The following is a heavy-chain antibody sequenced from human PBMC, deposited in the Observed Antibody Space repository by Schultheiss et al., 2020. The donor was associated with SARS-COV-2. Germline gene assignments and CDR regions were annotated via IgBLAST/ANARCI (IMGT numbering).Heavy chain of an antibody. CDR1: GFTFSSYA. V-gene: IGHV4-59*12. J-gene: IGHJ4*02. CDR2: IYYSGST. Sequence: ESLKISCAASGFTFSSYAMSWVRQAPGKGLEWIGYIYYSGSTYYNPSLKSRVTISVDTSKNQFSLKLSSVTAADTAVYYCARRHDYGDYQFDYWGQGTTVTVSS. D-gene: IGHD4-17*01. CDR3: ARRHDYGDYQFDY.